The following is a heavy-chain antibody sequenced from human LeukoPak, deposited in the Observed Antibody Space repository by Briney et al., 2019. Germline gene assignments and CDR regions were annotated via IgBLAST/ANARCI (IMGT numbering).Heavy chain of an antibody. CDR3: ARGDYYFDY. J-gene: IGHJ4*02. CDR1: GFTFNNYQ. Sequence: PGGSLRLSCAASGFTFNNYQMNWVRQAPGKGLECISYISSSGRTIYYADSLKGRFTVSRDNAKNSLYLRMNNLRAEDTAVYYCARGDYYFDYWGQGTLVTVSS. D-gene: IGHD3/OR15-3a*01. V-gene: IGHV3-48*03. CDR2: ISSSGRTI.